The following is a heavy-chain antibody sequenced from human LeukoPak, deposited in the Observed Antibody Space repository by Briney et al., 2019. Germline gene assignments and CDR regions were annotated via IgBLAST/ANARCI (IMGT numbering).Heavy chain of an antibody. CDR2: IYYSGST. Sequence: PSETLSLTCTVSGGSISSYYWSWIRQPPGRGLEWIGYIYYSGSTNYNPSLKSRVTISVDTSKNQFSLKLSSVTAADTAVYYCARTSRSPDAFDIWGQGTMVTVSS. CDR3: ARTSRSPDAFDI. J-gene: IGHJ3*02. D-gene: IGHD1-26*01. V-gene: IGHV4-59*08. CDR1: GGSISSYY.